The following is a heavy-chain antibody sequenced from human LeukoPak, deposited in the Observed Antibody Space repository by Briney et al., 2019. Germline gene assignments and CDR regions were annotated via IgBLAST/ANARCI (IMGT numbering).Heavy chain of an antibody. J-gene: IGHJ5*02. D-gene: IGHD3-22*01. Sequence: ASVKVSCKASGGTFSSYAISWVRQAPGQGLEWMGRIIPILGIANYAQKFQGRVTITADKSTSTAYMELSSLRSEDTAVYYCAREQDYYDSSGYYYRSPSWFDPWGQGTLVTVSS. CDR3: AREQDYYDSSGYYYRSPSWFDP. CDR1: GGTFSSYA. V-gene: IGHV1-69*04. CDR2: IIPILGIA.